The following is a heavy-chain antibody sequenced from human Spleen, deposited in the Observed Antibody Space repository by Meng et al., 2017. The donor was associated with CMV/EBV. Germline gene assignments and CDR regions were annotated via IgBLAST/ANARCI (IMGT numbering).Heavy chain of an antibody. CDR3: ARVHYYGSGSYRSEYYFDY. V-gene: IGHV1-69*05. J-gene: IGHJ4*02. D-gene: IGHD3-10*01. CDR2: IIPIFGTA. Sequence: SVKVSCMASGGTFSTYAITWLRQAPGQGLEWMGGIIPIFGTANYAQKFQGRVTITTDESTSTAYMELSSLRSEDTAVYSCARVHYYGSGSYRSEYYFDYWGQGTLVTVSS. CDR1: GGTFSTYA.